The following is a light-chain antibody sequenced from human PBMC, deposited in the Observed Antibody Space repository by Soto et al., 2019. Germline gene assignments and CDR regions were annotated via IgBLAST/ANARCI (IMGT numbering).Light chain of an antibody. CDR1: SSNIGINY. CDR3: GSWDSGLRAGV. Sequence: QSVLTQPPSVSAAPGQKVTISCSGSSSNIGINYVSWYQQLPGTAPKLLIYDNNKRPSGIPDRFSASFSGTSATLGITGLQTGDEAHYYCGSWDSGLRAGVFGGGTKVTVL. J-gene: IGLJ3*02. V-gene: IGLV1-51*01. CDR2: DNN.